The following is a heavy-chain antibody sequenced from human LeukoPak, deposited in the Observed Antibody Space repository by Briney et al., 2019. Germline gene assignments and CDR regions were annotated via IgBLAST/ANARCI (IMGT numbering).Heavy chain of an antibody. CDR1: GGSFSGYY. CDR3: ARLVGCSSTSCRPDWFDP. J-gene: IGHJ5*02. CDR2: INHSGST. V-gene: IGHV4-34*01. D-gene: IGHD2-2*01. Sequence: PSETLSLTCAVYGGSFSGYYWSWIRQPPGKGLEWIGEINHSGSTNYNPSLKSRVTISVDTSKNQFSLKLSSVTAADTAVYYCARLVGCSSTSCRPDWFDPWGQGTLVTVSS.